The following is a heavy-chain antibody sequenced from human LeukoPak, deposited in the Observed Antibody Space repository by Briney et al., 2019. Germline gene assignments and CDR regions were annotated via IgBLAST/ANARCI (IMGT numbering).Heavy chain of an antibody. J-gene: IGHJ4*02. V-gene: IGHV4-59*01. CDR2: IYYSGST. CDR3: ARGVVASILYDY. D-gene: IGHD5-12*01. CDR1: GGSISSYY. Sequence: SETLSLTCTVSGGSISSYYWSWIRQPPGKGLEWIGYIYYSGSTNYNPSLKSRVTISVDTSKNQFSLKLSSVTAADTAAYYCARGVVASILYDYWGQGTLVTVSS.